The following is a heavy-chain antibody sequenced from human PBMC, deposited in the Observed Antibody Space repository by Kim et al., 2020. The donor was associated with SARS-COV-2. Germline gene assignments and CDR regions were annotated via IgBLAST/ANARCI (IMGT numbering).Heavy chain of an antibody. CDR1: GGSISNYY. CDR2: IFYSGTT. CDR3: ARGRTNQRAQV. J-gene: IGHJ4*02. D-gene: IGHD2-2*01. V-gene: IGHV4-59*13. Sequence: SETLSLTCTVSGGSISNYYWNWIRQPPGKELEWMGYIFYSGTTNYNPSLKSRVTISLDTSKNQFSLKLTSVTAADTAVYFCARGRTNQRAQVWGQGTLVT.